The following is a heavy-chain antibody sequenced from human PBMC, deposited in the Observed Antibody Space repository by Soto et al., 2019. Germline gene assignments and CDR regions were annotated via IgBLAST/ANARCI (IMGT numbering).Heavy chain of an antibody. CDR2: IYPGDSDT. J-gene: IGHJ3*02. V-gene: IGHV5-51*01. CDR3: AKTWDPELSLFDAFDI. D-gene: IGHD1-7*01. CDR1: GYSFTSYW. Sequence: GESLKISCKGSGYSFTSYWIGWVRQMPGKGLEWMGIIYPGDSDTRYSPSFQGQVTISADKSISTAYLQWSSLKASDTAMYYCAKTWDPELSLFDAFDIWGQGTMVT.